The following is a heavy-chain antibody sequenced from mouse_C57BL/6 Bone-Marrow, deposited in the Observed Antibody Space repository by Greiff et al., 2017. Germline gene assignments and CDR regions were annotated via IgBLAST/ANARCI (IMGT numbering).Heavy chain of an antibody. J-gene: IGHJ3*01. CDR2: INTSSGYT. CDR1: GYTFTNYW. D-gene: IGHD1-1*01. CDR3: ARSAVVASPFAY. Sequence: VQLMQSGAELAKPGASVKLSCTASGYTFTNYWMHWVQQRPGQGLEWIGYINTSSGYTKYNQNVKDKATLTANKSSCSDYMQLRILPYEDSAVDNCARSAVVASPFAYWGQGTLVTVSA. V-gene: IGHV1-7*01.